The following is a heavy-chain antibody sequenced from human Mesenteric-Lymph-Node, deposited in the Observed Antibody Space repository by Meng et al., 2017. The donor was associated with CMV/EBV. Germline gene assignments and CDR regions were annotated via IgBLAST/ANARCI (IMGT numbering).Heavy chain of an antibody. J-gene: IGHJ4*02. CDR2: IYPGDSDT. CDR1: GYSFTSYW. D-gene: IGHD6-19*01. Sequence: GGSLRLSCKGSGYSFTSYWIGWVRQMPGKGLEWMGIIYPGDSDTRYSPSFQGQVTISADKSISTAYLQWSSLKASDTAMYYCVSVVGSGWYGVFDSWGQGTLVTVSS. V-gene: IGHV5-51*01. CDR3: VSVVGSGWYGVFDS.